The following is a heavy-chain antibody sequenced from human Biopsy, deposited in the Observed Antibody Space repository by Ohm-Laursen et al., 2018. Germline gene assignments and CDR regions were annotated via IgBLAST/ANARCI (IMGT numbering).Heavy chain of an antibody. CDR2: VHHDGRA. Sequence: SDTLSLTCAVYGGTYSRYYWSWIRQPPGKGLEWIGEVHHDGRANYNPSLKSRVTISGDMSKKQFSLKLSGVTAADTAVYYCARFIVPSLHCSNGVCPIRWFDPWGQGTLVAVFS. CDR1: GGTYSRYY. D-gene: IGHD2-2*01. J-gene: IGHJ5*02. V-gene: IGHV4-34*01. CDR3: ARFIVPSLHCSNGVCPIRWFDP.